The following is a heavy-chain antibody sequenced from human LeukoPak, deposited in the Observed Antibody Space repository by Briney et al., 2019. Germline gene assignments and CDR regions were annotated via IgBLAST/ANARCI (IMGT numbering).Heavy chain of an antibody. J-gene: IGHJ3*02. CDR3: ARTGFVGVSDHDAFDI. CDR2: ILYSGST. D-gene: IGHD3-16*01. Sequence: KSSETLSLTCTVSGVSISSTAYFWGWIRQPPGKGLEWIGSILYSGSTYNNPSLMSRVTTSVDTSKSQFSLKLSSVTAADTAVYYCARTGFVGVSDHDAFDIWGRGTAVTVSS. CDR1: GVSISSTAYF. V-gene: IGHV4-39*01.